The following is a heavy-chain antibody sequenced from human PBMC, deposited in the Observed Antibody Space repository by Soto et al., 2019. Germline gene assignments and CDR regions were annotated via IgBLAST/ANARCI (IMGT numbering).Heavy chain of an antibody. CDR3: ARDIVEWEPSTYGMDV. CDR1: GFIFSTYA. J-gene: IGHJ6*01. V-gene: IGHV3-30-3*01. CDR2: VSFDGSNK. D-gene: IGHD1-26*01. Sequence: QVQLVESGGGVVQPGRSLRLSCAASGFIFSTYALNWVRQAPGKGLEWVAVVSFDGSNKYYADSVKGRFTISRDNSKNTLYLEMNSLRPEDTAVYDCARDIVEWEPSTYGMDVWGQGNTVTVSS.